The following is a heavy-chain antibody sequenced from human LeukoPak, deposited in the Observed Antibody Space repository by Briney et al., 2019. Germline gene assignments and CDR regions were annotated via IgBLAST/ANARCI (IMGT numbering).Heavy chain of an antibody. CDR1: GGSINNYY. CDR2: IYYCGST. D-gene: IGHD4-17*01. Sequence: SETLSLTCTVSGGSINNYYWSWIRQPPGKGLEWIGYIYYCGSTNYNPSLKSRVTFSVDTSKNQFSLKLNSVTAADTAVYYCARGGDYGDLRYFDYWGQGTLVTVSS. V-gene: IGHV4-59*01. J-gene: IGHJ4*02. CDR3: ARGGDYGDLRYFDY.